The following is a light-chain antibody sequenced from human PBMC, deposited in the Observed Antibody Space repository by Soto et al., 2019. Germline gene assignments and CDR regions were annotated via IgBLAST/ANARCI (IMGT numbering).Light chain of an antibody. CDR3: QSYDSSLSGSYV. Sequence: QSLLTQPPSVSGAPGQRVTISCTWSISNMGAGYDVHWYQQLPGTAPKLLIYGNSNRPSGVPDRFSGSKSGTSASLAITGLQAEGEADYYCQSYDSSLSGSYVFGTGTKVTVL. CDR1: ISNMGAGYD. V-gene: IGLV1-40*01. J-gene: IGLJ1*01. CDR2: GNS.